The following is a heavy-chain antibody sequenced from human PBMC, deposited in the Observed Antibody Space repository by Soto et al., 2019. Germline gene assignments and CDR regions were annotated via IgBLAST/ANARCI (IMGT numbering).Heavy chain of an antibody. CDR3: ARDLGLQAAEH. J-gene: IGHJ4*02. CDR1: GFTFSSYS. CDR2: ISSSSSYI. V-gene: IGHV3-21*01. D-gene: IGHD2-15*01. Sequence: PRLSCAASGFTFSSYSMNWVRQAPGKGLEWVSSISSSSSYIYYADSVKGRFTISRDNAKNSLYLQMNSLRAEDTAVYYCARDLGLQAAEHSGQGPLVTVYS.